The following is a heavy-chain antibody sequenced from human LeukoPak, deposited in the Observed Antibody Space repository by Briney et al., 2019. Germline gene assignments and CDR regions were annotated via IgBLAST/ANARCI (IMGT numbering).Heavy chain of an antibody. D-gene: IGHD2-2*01. CDR1: GGSISSYY. Sequence: SETLSFTCTVSGGSISSYYWSWIRQPPGKGLEWIGYIYYSGSTNYNPSLKSRVTISVDTSKNQFSLKLSSVTAADTAVYYCARGIVVVPAAEYYYYMDVWGKGTTVTVSS. V-gene: IGHV4-59*01. CDR3: ARGIVVVPAAEYYYYMDV. J-gene: IGHJ6*03. CDR2: IYYSGST.